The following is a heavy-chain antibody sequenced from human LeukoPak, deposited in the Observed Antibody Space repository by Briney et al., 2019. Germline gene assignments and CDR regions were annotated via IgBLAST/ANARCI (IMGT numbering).Heavy chain of an antibody. J-gene: IGHJ6*03. CDR3: ARDYSSSPYYYYYYMDV. V-gene: IGHV3-20*04. D-gene: IGHD6-6*01. Sequence: GGSLRLSCAASGFTFDDYGMSWVRQAPGKGLEWVSGINWNGGSTGYADSVKGRFTISRDNAKNSLYLQMNSLRAEDTALYYCARDYSSSPYYYYYYMDVWGKGTTVTVSS. CDR2: INWNGGST. CDR1: GFTFDDYG.